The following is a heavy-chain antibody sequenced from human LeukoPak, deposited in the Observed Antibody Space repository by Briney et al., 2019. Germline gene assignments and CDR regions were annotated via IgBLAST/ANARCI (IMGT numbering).Heavy chain of an antibody. V-gene: IGHV5-51*01. D-gene: IGHD3-22*01. Sequence: GESLKISCRGSGYSFSENWIAWVRQMPGKGLEWMGIIYPGDSDTRYSPSFQGQVTISADKSISTAYLQWSSLKASDTAMYYCARQYYYDSSGYDYWGQGTLVTVSS. J-gene: IGHJ4*02. CDR1: GYSFSENW. CDR3: ARQYYYDSSGYDY. CDR2: IYPGDSDT.